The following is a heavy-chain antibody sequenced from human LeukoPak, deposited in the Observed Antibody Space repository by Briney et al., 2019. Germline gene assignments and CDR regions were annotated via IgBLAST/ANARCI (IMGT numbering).Heavy chain of an antibody. D-gene: IGHD6-19*01. Sequence: RTGGSLRLSCAASGFTFSSYAMSWVRQAPGKGLEWVSAISGSGGSTYYADSVKGRFTISRDNSKNTLYLQMSSLRAEDTAVYYCAKDRVAVAGAYNWFDPWGQGTLVTVSS. CDR3: AKDRVAVAGAYNWFDP. CDR1: GFTFSSYA. J-gene: IGHJ5*02. V-gene: IGHV3-23*01. CDR2: ISGSGGST.